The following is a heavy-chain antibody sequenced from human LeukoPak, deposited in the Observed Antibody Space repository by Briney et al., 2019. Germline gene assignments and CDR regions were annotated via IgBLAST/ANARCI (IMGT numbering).Heavy chain of an antibody. Sequence: GGSLRLSCVASGFTFSIYTMSWVRQAPGKGLEWVSSISSSSSYIYYADSVKGRFTISRDNAKNSLYLQMNSLRAEDTAVYYCARDKYGDYVIDYWGQGTLVTVSS. CDR2: ISSSSSYI. CDR1: GFTFSIYT. CDR3: ARDKYGDYVIDY. V-gene: IGHV3-21*01. J-gene: IGHJ4*02. D-gene: IGHD4-17*01.